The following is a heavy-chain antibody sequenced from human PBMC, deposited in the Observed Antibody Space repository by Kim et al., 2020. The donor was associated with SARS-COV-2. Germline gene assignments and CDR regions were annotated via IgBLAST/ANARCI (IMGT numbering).Heavy chain of an antibody. CDR1: GGTFSSYA. CDR2: IIPIFGTA. J-gene: IGHJ3*02. CDR3: ARDRGLLNHPARGGDAFDI. V-gene: IGHV1-69*13. Sequence: SVKVSCKASGGTFSSYAISWVRQAPGQGLEWMGGIIPIFGTANYAQKFQGRVTITADESTSTAYMELSSLRSEDTAVYYCARDRGLLNHPARGGDAFDIWGQGTMVTVSS. D-gene: IGHD3-3*01.